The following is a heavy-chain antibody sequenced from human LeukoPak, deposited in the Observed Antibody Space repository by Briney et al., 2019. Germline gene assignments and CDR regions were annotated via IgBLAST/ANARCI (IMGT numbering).Heavy chain of an antibody. CDR2: IYISGST. V-gene: IGHV4-4*07. CDR1: GGSISSYY. Sequence: KSSETLSLTCTVSGGSISSYYWSWIRQPAGKGLEWIGRIYISGSTNYNPSLKSRVTMSVDTSKNQFSLKLSSVTAADTAVYYCARQTYYYDSSGYYPFDYWGQGTLVTVSS. CDR3: ARQTYYYDSSGYYPFDY. J-gene: IGHJ4*02. D-gene: IGHD3-22*01.